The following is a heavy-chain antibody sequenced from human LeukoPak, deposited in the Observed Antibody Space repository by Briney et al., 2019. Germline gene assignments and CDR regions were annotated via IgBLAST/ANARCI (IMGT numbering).Heavy chain of an antibody. V-gene: IGHV3-21*01. CDR2: ISSSSTYI. D-gene: IGHD2-8*01. CDR3: ARVSLGQYAEFDY. Sequence: PGGSLRLSCAASGFTFSNYAMNWVRQAPGKGLEWVSSISSSSTYIYYADSVKGRFTISRDNAKNSLYLQMNSLRAEDTAVYFCARVSLGQYAEFDYWGQGTLGTVSS. J-gene: IGHJ4*02. CDR1: GFTFSNYA.